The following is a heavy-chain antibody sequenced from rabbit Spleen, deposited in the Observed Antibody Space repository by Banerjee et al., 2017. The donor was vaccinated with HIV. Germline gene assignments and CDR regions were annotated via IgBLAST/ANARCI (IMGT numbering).Heavy chain of an antibody. CDR2: IAGSSSGFT. Sequence: QSLEESGGGLVQPEGSLALTCKASGFSFSSSDYICWVRQAPGKGLEWISCIAGSSSGFTYSATWANGRFTISSHNAQNTLYLQVKSLTAADTATYFCARVGGVGVYGYATLWGQGTLVTVS. J-gene: IGHJ3*01. CDR3: ARVGGVGVYGYATL. CDR1: GFSFSSSDY. D-gene: IGHD6-1*01. V-gene: IGHV1S40*01.